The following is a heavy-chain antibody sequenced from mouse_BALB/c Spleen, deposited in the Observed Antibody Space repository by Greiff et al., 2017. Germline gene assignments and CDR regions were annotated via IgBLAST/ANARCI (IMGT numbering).Heavy chain of an antibody. CDR3: ASYGSSSGFAY. CDR2: INPNNGGT. J-gene: IGHJ3*01. CDR1: GYTFTDYN. Sequence: EVKLQESGPELVKPGASVKIPCKASGYTFTDYNMDWVKQSHGKSLEWIGDINPNNGGTIYNQKFKGKATLTVDKSSSTAYMELRSLTSEDTAVYYCASYGSSSGFAYWGQGTLVTVSA. D-gene: IGHD1-1*01. V-gene: IGHV1-18*01.